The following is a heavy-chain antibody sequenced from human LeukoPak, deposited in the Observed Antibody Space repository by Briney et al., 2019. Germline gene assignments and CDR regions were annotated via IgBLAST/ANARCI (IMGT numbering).Heavy chain of an antibody. J-gene: IGHJ4*02. D-gene: IGHD3-3*01. CDR1: GYTFPSYF. V-gene: IGHV1-46*01. Sequence: ASVKVSCKASGYTFPSYFMHWVRQAPGQGLEWMGIINPTGGSTTYAQKFQGRVTITRDTSTSTVYMELSSLRSEDTAVYYCARAYDFPDYWGQGTLVTVSS. CDR3: ARAYDFPDY. CDR2: INPTGGST.